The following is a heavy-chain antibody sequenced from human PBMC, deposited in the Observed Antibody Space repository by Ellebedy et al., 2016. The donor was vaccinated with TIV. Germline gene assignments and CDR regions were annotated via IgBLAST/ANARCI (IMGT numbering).Heavy chain of an antibody. D-gene: IGHD3-10*01. Sequence: AASVKVSCKASGYTFTSYGISWVRQAPGQGLEFMGWVSPDNGNTDHVTKFRGRLTMTTDTSTSTAYMELRSLTSGDTAVYYCTRDGEAPSDLWGQGTLVSVSS. J-gene: IGHJ5*02. V-gene: IGHV1-18*01. CDR2: VSPDNGNT. CDR1: GYTFTSYG. CDR3: TRDGEAPSDL.